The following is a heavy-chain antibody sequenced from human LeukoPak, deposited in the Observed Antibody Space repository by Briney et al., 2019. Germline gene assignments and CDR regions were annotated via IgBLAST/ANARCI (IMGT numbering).Heavy chain of an antibody. D-gene: IGHD3-22*01. CDR2: INHSGST. CDR1: GGTFSGYY. J-gene: IGHJ4*02. CDR3: ARRRITMIVVVTPFDY. Sequence: SETLSLTCAVYGGTFSGYYWSWIRQPPGKGLEWIGEINHSGSTNYNPSLKSRVTISVDTSKNQFSLKLSSVTAADTAVYYCARRRITMIVVVTPFDYWGQGTLVTVSS. V-gene: IGHV4-34*01.